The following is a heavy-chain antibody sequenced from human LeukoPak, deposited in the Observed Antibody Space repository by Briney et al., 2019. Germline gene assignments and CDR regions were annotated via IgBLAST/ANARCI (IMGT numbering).Heavy chain of an antibody. J-gene: IGHJ6*02. D-gene: IGHD3-10*01. CDR2: ISSSSSYT. CDR1: GFTFSDYY. V-gene: IGHV3-11*05. CDR3: ARDPLYGSGRLYGMDV. Sequence: GGSLRLSCAASGFTFSDYYMSWIRQAPGKGLEWVSYISSSSSYTNYADSVKGRFTISRDNSKNTLYLQMNSLRAEDTAVYYCARDPLYGSGRLYGMDVWGQGTTVTVSS.